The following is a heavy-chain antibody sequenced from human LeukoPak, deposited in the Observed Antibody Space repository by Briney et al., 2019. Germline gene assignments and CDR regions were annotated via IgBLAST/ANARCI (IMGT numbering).Heavy chain of an antibody. J-gene: IGHJ4*02. CDR1: GFTFDDYG. V-gene: IGHV3-20*04. CDR2: INWNGGST. Sequence: GGSLRLSCAASGFTFDDYGMSWVRQAPGKGLEWVSGINWNGGSTGYADSVKGRFTISRDNAKNSLYLQMNSLRAEDTALYYCARVLGYCSSTSCYPSENSEYYFDYWGQGTLVTVSS. D-gene: IGHD2-2*01. CDR3: ARVLGYCSSTSCYPSENSEYYFDY.